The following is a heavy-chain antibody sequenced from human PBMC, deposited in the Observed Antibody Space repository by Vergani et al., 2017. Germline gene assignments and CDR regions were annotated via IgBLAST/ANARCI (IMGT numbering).Heavy chain of an antibody. CDR2: ISGRGGST. Sequence: EVQLLESGGGLVQPGGSLRLSCAASGFTFSSYAMSWVRQAPGKGLEWVSAISGRGGSTYYADSVKGRFTISRDNSKNTLYLQMNSLRAEDTAVYYCAKDQRYSSSCLLDYWGQGTLVTVSS. CDR3: AKDQRYSSSCLLDY. J-gene: IGHJ4*02. V-gene: IGHV3-23*01. D-gene: IGHD6-13*01. CDR1: GFTFSSYA.